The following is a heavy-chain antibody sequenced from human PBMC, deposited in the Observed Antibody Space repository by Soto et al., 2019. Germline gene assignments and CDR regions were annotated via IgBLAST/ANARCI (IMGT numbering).Heavy chain of an antibody. CDR2: INAGNGNT. D-gene: IGHD6-13*01. Sequence: ASVKVSCKAVGYIFTSYAMHWVRQAHGQRLEWMGWINAGNGNTKYSQKFQGRVTITRDTSASTAYMELSSLRSEDTAVYYCAIIATSGGGDAFDIWGQGAMVTVSS. CDR1: GYIFTSYA. J-gene: IGHJ3*02. CDR3: AIIATSGGGDAFDI. V-gene: IGHV1-3*01.